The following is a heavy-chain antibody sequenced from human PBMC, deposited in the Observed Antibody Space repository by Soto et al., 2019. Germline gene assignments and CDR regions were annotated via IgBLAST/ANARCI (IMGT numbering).Heavy chain of an antibody. Sequence: PSETLSLTCTVSGGSISSYYWSWIRQPPGKGLEWIGYIYYSGSTNYNPPLKSRVTISVDTSKNQFSLKLSSVTAADTAVYYCARDKNTGLYDYWGQGTLVTVSS. CDR2: IYYSGST. CDR1: GGSISSYY. D-gene: IGHD2-8*02. V-gene: IGHV4-59*12. CDR3: ARDKNTGLYDY. J-gene: IGHJ4*02.